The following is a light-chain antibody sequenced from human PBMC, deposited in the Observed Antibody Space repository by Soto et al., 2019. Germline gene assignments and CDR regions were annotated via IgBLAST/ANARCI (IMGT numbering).Light chain of an antibody. V-gene: IGKV2-30*02. CDR1: QILVHSDGIAY. CDR3: MQGTHWPIT. CDR2: KVS. Sequence: VMTQSPLSLPVTLGQPASISCRSNQILVHSDGIAYFSWFQQRPGRSPRRLIYKVSNRDSGVPARFSGSGSGTDFALKISRVEAEDVGVYYCMQGTHWPITFGQGARLEI. J-gene: IGKJ5*01.